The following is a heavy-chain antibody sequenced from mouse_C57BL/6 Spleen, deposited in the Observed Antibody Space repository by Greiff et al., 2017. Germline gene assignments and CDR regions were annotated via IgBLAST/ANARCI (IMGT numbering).Heavy chain of an antibody. Sequence: QVQLQQPGAELVKPGALVKLSCKASGYTFTSYWMHWVKQRPGQGLEWIGMIHPNSGSTNYNEKFKSKATLTVDKSSSTAYMQLSSLTSEDSAVYYCARRGDYGNPFDYWGQGTTLTVSS. V-gene: IGHV1-64*01. J-gene: IGHJ2*01. CDR1: GYTFTSYW. CDR3: ARRGDYGNPFDY. CDR2: IHPNSGST. D-gene: IGHD2-1*01.